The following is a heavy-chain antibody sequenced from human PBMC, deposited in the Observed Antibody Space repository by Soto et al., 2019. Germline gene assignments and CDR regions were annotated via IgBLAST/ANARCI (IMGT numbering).Heavy chain of an antibody. CDR1: GFTFSSYA. CDR2: ISCSGGST. CDR3: AKGDDYFFWTGYSPRSFDY. D-gene: IGHD3-3*01. V-gene: IGHV3-23*01. Sequence: EVQLLESGGGLVQPGGSLRLSCAASGFTFSSYAMSWVRQAPGKGLEWVSAISCSGGSTYYADSVKGRFTISRDNSKNTLYLQKNTLKVEDTAVYYCAKGDDYFFWTGYSPRSFDYWGQGTLVTVSS. J-gene: IGHJ4*02.